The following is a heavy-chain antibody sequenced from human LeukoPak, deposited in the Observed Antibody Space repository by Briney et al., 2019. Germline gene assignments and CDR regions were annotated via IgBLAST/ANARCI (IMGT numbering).Heavy chain of an antibody. Sequence: ASVKVSCKVSGYTLTELSMHWVRQAPGKGLEWMGGYDPEDGETIYAQKFQGRVTMTEDRSTDTAYMELGSLRSEDTAVYYCATWATVTTYWYFDLWGRGTLVTVSS. V-gene: IGHV1-24*01. CDR1: GYTLTELS. CDR2: YDPEDGET. CDR3: ATWATVTTYWYFDL. J-gene: IGHJ2*01. D-gene: IGHD4-17*01.